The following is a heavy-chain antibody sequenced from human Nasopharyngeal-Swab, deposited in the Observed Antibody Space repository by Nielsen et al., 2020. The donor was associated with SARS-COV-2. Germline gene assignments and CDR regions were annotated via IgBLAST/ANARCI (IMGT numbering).Heavy chain of an antibody. CDR3: ARSPYYDFWSGYYTRFDY. Sequence: PGKGLEWVSPISSSSTYIYYADSVKGRFTVTRDNAKNSLYLQMSSLRTEDAAVYYCARSPYYDFWSGYYTRFDYWGRGTLVTVSS. J-gene: IGHJ4*02. V-gene: IGHV3-21*01. CDR2: ISSSSTYI. D-gene: IGHD3-3*01.